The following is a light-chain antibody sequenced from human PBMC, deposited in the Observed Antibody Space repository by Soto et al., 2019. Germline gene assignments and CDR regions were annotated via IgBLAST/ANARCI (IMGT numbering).Light chain of an antibody. J-gene: IGKJ1*01. Sequence: DIQMTQSPSTLSASVGDRVTITCRASQSISKWLAWYQQKPGKAPNLLIYDASSLESGVPSRFRGSGSGTEFTLTITSLLADDFATYYGQQYNSYSPEAFGQGTKVDIK. CDR3: QQYNSYSPEA. V-gene: IGKV1-5*01. CDR1: QSISKW. CDR2: DAS.